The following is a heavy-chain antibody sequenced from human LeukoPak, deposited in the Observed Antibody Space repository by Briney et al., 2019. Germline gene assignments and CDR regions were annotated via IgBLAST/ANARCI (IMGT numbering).Heavy chain of an antibody. CDR2: IFHAGTP. D-gene: IGHD2-21*01. V-gene: IGHV4-4*07. CDR1: GGSLSNHY. J-gene: IGHJ3*02. Sequence: TSETLSLTCTISGGSLSNHYWNWIRQAAGAGAGYIGRIFHAGTPNYNPSLKSRVTMSMDTSKNQFSLKLTSWTAADTAVYYCARGPHGGEGFDIWGQGTMVSVSS. CDR3: ARGPHGGEGFDI.